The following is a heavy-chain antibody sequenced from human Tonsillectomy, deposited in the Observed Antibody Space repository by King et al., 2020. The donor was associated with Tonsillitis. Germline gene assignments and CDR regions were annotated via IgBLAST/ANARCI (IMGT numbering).Heavy chain of an antibody. D-gene: IGHD5-24*01. J-gene: IGHJ5*02. V-gene: IGHV4-59*01. CDR2: IYYSGST. CDR3: ARGRSWLNWFDP. CDR1: GGSISSYY. Sequence: QLQESGPRLVKPSETLSLTCTVPGGSISSYYWNWIRQPPGKGLEWIGYIYYSGSTNYNPPLKRRVTISVDTAKNQFSLKLSSVTAADTALYYCARGRSWLNWFDPWGQGTLVTVSS.